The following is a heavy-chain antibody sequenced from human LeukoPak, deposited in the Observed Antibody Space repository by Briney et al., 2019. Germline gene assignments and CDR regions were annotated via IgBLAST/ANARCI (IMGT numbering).Heavy chain of an antibody. Sequence: PGGSLRLSCAASGFTFSSYGMHWVRQAPGKGLEWVAVISYDGSNKYYADSVKGRFTISRDNSKNTLYLQMNSLRAEDTAMYYCAKDQWRSVVAATRDAFDIWGQGTMVTVSS. CDR2: ISYDGSNK. V-gene: IGHV3-30*18. CDR3: AKDQWRSVVAATRDAFDI. CDR1: GFTFSSYG. J-gene: IGHJ3*02. D-gene: IGHD2-15*01.